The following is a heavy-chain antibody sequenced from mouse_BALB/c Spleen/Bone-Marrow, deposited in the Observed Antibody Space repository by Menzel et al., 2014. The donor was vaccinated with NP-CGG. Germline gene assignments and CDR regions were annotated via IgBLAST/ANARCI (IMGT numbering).Heavy chain of an antibody. CDR3: ARVTTDWYFDV. CDR2: INPYNGDT. Sequence: EVQVVESGPELVKPGASVKISCEASGYSFTGYFMNWVMQSHGKSLEWIGRINPYNGDTFYNQKFKGKATLTVDKSSSTAHMELRSLASEDSAVYYCARVTTDWYFDVWGAGTTVTVSS. D-gene: IGHD1-1*01. J-gene: IGHJ1*01. CDR1: GYSFTGYF. V-gene: IGHV1-20*02.